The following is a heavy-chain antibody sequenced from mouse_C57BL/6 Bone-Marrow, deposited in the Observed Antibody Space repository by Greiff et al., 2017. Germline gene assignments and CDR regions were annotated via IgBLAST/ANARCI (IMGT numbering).Heavy chain of an antibody. D-gene: IGHD2-1*01. J-gene: IGHJ2*01. CDR2: IDPEIGDT. V-gene: IGHV14-4*01. CDR1: GFNIKDDY. CDR3: SSLDGNYFDC. Sequence: EVQLQQSGAELVRPGASVKLSCTASGFNIKDDYIHWVKQRPEQGLEWIGWIDPEIGDTEYASKFQGKATITSDTSSNTAYLQLSSLTSEDTAVYYCSSLDGNYFDCWGQGTPLTVAS.